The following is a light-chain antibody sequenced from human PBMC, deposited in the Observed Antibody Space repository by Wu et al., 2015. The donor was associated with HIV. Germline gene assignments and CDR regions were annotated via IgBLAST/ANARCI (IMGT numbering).Light chain of an antibody. Sequence: IQMTQSPSSLSASVGDRVTITCRASQGIDSALAWYQQKPGKPPKLLIYDASNLEGGVSSRFSGSGSGTDFTLTISCLQSKDYATYYCQQYYNYPRTFGPGTKVDI. CDR1: QGIDSA. CDR2: DAS. J-gene: IGKJ3*01. V-gene: IGKV1D-13*01. CDR3: QQYYNYPRT.